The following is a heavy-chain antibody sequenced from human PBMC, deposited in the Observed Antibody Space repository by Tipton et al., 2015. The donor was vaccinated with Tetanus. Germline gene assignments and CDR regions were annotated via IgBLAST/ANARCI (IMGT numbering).Heavy chain of an antibody. J-gene: IGHJ6*02. D-gene: IGHD3-22*01. CDR1: GFTVSSNY. V-gene: IGHV3-53*01. Sequence: SLRLSCAASGFTVSSNYMSWVRQAPGKGLEWVSVIYSDGNTYYADSVKGRFTISRDNSKNTLYLQMNSLRAEDTAVYYCARDSDDSSGYYYYYYGMDVWGHGTTVTVSS. CDR3: ARDSDDSSGYYYYYYGMDV. CDR2: IYSDGNT.